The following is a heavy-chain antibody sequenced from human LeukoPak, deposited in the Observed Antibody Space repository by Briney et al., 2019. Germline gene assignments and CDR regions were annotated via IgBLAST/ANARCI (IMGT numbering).Heavy chain of an antibody. D-gene: IGHD4-17*01. Sequence: GGSLRLSCAASGFTFSSYAMSWVRQAPGKGLEWVSSIDPSSTYIYYADSVKGRFTISRDNAQNSLYLQMNSLRAEDTAVYYCTRGSYGDYEYWGQGTLITVSS. V-gene: IGHV3-21*01. CDR2: IDPSSTYI. CDR1: GFTFSSYA. J-gene: IGHJ4*02. CDR3: TRGSYGDYEY.